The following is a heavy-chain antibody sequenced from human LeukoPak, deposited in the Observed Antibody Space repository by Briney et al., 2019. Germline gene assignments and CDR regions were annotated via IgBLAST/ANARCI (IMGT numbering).Heavy chain of an antibody. CDR3: ARGLGSYSA. Sequence: RSGGSLRLSCAASGFTFSDYYMSWIRQAPGKGLEWIGYIYYSGSTNYNPSLKSRVTISVDTSKNQFSLKLGSVTAADTAVYYCARGLGSYSAWGQGTLVTVSS. D-gene: IGHD1-26*01. V-gene: IGHV4-59*01. J-gene: IGHJ5*02. CDR1: GFTFSDYY. CDR2: IYYSGST.